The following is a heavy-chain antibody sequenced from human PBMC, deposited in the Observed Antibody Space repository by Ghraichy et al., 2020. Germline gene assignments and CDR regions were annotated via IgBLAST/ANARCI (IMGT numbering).Heavy chain of an antibody. Sequence: GGSLRLSCAASGFTINSYAMSWVRQAPGKGLEWVSTISSTGSHTYHADSVKGRFTISRDVSKNTHFLQMNSLRAEDTAVYYCARGHGSSWLSFDCWGQGTLVTVSS. D-gene: IGHD6-13*01. V-gene: IGHV3-23*05. J-gene: IGHJ4*02. CDR3: ARGHGSSWLSFDC. CDR1: GFTINSYA. CDR2: ISSTGSHT.